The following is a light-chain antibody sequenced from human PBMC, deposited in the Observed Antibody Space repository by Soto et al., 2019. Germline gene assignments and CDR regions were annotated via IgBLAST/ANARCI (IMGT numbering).Light chain of an antibody. CDR3: SAYTVSRTYV. CDR2: NVY. Sequence: QSALTQPASVSGSPGQSITISCTGTSSDVGAYNFVSWHQQHPGKAPKLMIYNVYDRPSGISYRFSGSKSGNTASLTISGLQGEDEADYYCSAYTVSRTYVFGTGTKLPVL. J-gene: IGLJ1*01. CDR1: SSDVGAYNF. V-gene: IGLV2-14*03.